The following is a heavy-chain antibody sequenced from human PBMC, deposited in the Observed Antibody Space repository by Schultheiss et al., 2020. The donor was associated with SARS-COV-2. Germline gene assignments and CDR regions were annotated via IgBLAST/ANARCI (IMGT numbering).Heavy chain of an antibody. J-gene: IGHJ4*02. D-gene: IGHD6-13*01. V-gene: IGHV3-21*01. Sequence: GESLKISCAASAITFSSYSFNWVRQAPGKGLEWVSSISHSSSYIYYADSVKGRFTISRDNAKKSMDLQMNSLKVEDTAVYYCASDLSSTSSDFDYWGQGTLVTVSS. CDR1: AITFSSYS. CDR3: ASDLSSTSSDFDY. CDR2: ISHSSSYI.